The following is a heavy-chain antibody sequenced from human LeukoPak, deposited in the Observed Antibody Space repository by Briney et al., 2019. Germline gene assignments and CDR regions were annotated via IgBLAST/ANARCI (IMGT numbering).Heavy chain of an antibody. Sequence: GGSLRLSCAASGFTFSSYAMSWVRQAPGKGLEWVSAISGSGGSTYYADSVKGRITISRDNSKNTLYLQMNSLRAEDTAVYYCAKRRSAAADYSLDYWGQGTLVTVSS. J-gene: IGHJ4*02. CDR1: GFTFSSYA. CDR3: AKRRSAAADYSLDY. CDR2: ISGSGGST. V-gene: IGHV3-23*01. D-gene: IGHD2-2*01.